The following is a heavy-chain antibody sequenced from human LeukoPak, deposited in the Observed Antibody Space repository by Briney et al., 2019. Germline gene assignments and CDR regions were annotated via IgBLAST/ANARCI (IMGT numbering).Heavy chain of an antibody. Sequence: SETLSLTCTVSGGSISSGSYYWSWIRQPAGKGLEWIGRIYTSGSTNYNPSLKSRVTISVDTSKNQFSLKLSSVTAADTAVYYCARRVVPPNWFDPWGQGTLVTVSS. CDR1: GGSISSGSYY. CDR3: ARRVVPPNWFDP. D-gene: IGHD2-2*01. J-gene: IGHJ5*02. V-gene: IGHV4-61*02. CDR2: IYTSGST.